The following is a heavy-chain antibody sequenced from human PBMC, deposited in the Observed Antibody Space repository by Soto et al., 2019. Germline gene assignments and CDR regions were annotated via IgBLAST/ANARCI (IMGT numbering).Heavy chain of an antibody. CDR2: VYHGGST. CDR3: PTPTLGAVLLLDY. V-gene: IGHV4-4*02. CDR1: GGSISSANW. J-gene: IGHJ4*02. D-gene: IGHD3-16*01. Sequence: SETLSLTCAFSGGSISSANWWICGRQPPGEVLELIGEVYHGGSTSYNPSLKSRVTLSLDKFKNHFSLNLTSVTAAATAVYYCPTPTLGAVLLLDYCRQG.